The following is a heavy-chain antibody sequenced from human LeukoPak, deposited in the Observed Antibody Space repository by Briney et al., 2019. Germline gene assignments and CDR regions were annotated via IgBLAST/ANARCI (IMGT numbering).Heavy chain of an antibody. V-gene: IGHV3-23*01. D-gene: IGHD3-22*01. CDR2: ISGSGGST. CDR1: GFTFSSYG. Sequence: GGSLRLSCIASGFTFSSYGMSWVRQAPGKGLEWVSAISGSGGSTYYADSVKGRFTISRDNSKNTLYLQMNSLRAEDTAVYYCAKEPPKGYYDSSGYYFDYWGQGTLVTVSS. J-gene: IGHJ4*02. CDR3: AKEPPKGYYDSSGYYFDY.